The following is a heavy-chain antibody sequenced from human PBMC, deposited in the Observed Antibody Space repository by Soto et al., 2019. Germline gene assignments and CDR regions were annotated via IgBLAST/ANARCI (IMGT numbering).Heavy chain of an antibody. Sequence: QVQLQESGPGLVKPSQTLSLTCTVSGASISSGGYYWSWIRQHPGKGLEWIGYIYYSGSTYYNPXXKSRVTISVDXXKXQXXLKLSSVTAADTAVYYCARDGGGGYYYDSSGYLDYWGQGTLVTVSS. CDR1: GASISSGGYY. D-gene: IGHD3-22*01. CDR2: IYYSGST. V-gene: IGHV4-31*03. J-gene: IGHJ4*02. CDR3: ARDGGGGYYYDSSGYLDY.